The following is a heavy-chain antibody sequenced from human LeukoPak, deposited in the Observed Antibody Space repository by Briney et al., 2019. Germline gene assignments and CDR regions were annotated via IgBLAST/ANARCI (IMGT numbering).Heavy chain of an antibody. J-gene: IGHJ5*02. V-gene: IGHV1-8*01. CDR1: GYTFTSYD. CDR2: MNPNSGNT. D-gene: IGHD3-3*01. Sequence: ASVKVSCKASGYTFTSYDINWVRQATGQGLEWMGWMNPNSGNTGYAQKFQGRVTMTRNTSTSTAYMELRSLRSDDTAVYYCARDRTLDFWSGSNWFDPWGQGTLVTVSS. CDR3: ARDRTLDFWSGSNWFDP.